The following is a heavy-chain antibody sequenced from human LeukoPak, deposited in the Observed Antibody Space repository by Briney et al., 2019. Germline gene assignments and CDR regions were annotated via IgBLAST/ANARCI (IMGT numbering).Heavy chain of an antibody. D-gene: IGHD3-22*01. CDR3: ARGGKYYDSSGYTFDY. CDR1: GYSISSGYY. Sequence: PSETLSLTCAVSGYSISSGYYWGWIRQPPGKGLEWIGSIYHSGSTYYNPSLKSRVTISVDTSKNQFSLKLSSVTAADTAVYYCARGGKYYDSSGYTFDYWGQGTLVTVSS. CDR2: IYHSGST. J-gene: IGHJ4*02. V-gene: IGHV4-38-2*01.